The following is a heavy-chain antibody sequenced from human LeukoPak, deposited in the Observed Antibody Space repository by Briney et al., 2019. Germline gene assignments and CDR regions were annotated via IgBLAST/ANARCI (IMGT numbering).Heavy chain of an antibody. CDR2: IIPIFGTA. D-gene: IGHD3-10*01. J-gene: IGHJ4*02. CDR3: ARVGITMVRGVSPGYYSDY. CDR1: GGTFSSYA. Sequence: ASVKVSCKASGGTFSSYAISWVRQAPGQGLEWMGGIIPIFGTANYAQKFQGRVTITADESTSTAYMELSSLRSEDTAVYYCARVGITMVRGVSPGYYSDYWGQGTLVTVSS. V-gene: IGHV1-69*13.